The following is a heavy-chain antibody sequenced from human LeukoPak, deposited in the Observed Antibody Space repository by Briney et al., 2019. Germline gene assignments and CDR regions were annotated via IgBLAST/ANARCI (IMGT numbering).Heavy chain of an antibody. J-gene: IGHJ4*02. Sequence: PSQTLSLTCTVSGGPISSGSYYWSWIRQPAGKGLEWIGRIYTSGSTNYNPSLKSRVTISVDTSKNQFSLKLSSVTAADTAVYYCARGNYDFWSGYYLDYWGQGTLVTVSS. CDR3: ARGNYDFWSGYYLDY. V-gene: IGHV4-61*02. D-gene: IGHD3-3*01. CDR2: IYTSGST. CDR1: GGPISSGSYY.